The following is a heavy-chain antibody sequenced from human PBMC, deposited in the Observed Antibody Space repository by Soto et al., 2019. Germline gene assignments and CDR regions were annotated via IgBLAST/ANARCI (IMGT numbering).Heavy chain of an antibody. D-gene: IGHD6-6*01. CDR2: IWYDGSNK. J-gene: IGHJ6*02. CDR3: ARGAVSYSSSNYGMDV. CDR1: GFTFSSYG. V-gene: IGHV3-33*01. Sequence: PGGSLRLSCAASGFTFSSYGMHWVRQAPGKGLEWVAVIWYDGSNKYYADSVKGRFTISRDNSKNTLYLQMNSLRAEDTAVYYCARGAVSYSSSNYGMDVWGQGTTVTVSS.